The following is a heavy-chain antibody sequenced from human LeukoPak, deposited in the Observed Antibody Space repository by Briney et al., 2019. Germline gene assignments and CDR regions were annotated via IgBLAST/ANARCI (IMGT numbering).Heavy chain of an antibody. CDR3: ARVYSSGYETYYYYYGMNV. Sequence: GGSLRLSCAASGFTFSDYYMSWIRQAPWKGLEWVSYISGSGSTIYYADSVKGRFTISRDNAMNSLYLQMNSLRAEDTAVYYCARVYSSGYETYYYYYGMNVWGQGTTVTVSS. J-gene: IGHJ6*02. CDR2: ISGSGSTI. D-gene: IGHD3-22*01. V-gene: IGHV3-11*01. CDR1: GFTFSDYY.